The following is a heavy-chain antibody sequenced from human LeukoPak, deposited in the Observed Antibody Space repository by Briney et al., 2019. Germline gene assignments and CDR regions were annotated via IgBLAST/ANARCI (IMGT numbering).Heavy chain of an antibody. J-gene: IGHJ4*02. Sequence: GGSLRLSCAASGFTFSFSTYGRHWVRQAPGRGLEWVAIIWYDGSDKYYADSVKGRFTISRDNSNNTLYLQMNSLRAEDTAVYYCARDRGAAALDYWGQGTLVTVSS. CDR3: ARDRGAAALDY. V-gene: IGHV3-33*01. CDR1: GFTFSFSTYG. D-gene: IGHD6-13*01. CDR2: IWYDGSDK.